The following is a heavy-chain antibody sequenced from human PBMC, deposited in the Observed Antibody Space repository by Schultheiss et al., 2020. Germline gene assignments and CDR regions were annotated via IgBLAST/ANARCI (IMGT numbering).Heavy chain of an antibody. CDR2: ISSSGSTI. CDR3: ALYSYGYGSLDV. V-gene: IGHV3-11*01. Sequence: GSLILSCAASGFTFSDYYMSWIRQAPGKGLEWVSYISSSGSTIYYADSVKGRFTISRDNAKNSLYLQMNSLRAEDTAVYYCALYSYGYGSLDVWGQGTTVTVSS. J-gene: IGHJ6*02. CDR1: GFTFSDYY. D-gene: IGHD5-18*01.